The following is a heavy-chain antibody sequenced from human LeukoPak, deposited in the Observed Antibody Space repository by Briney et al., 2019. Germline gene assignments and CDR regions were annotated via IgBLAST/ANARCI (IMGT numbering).Heavy chain of an antibody. CDR2: IRFDGSNR. CDR3: VGDSDF. J-gene: IGHJ4*02. CDR1: GFTFSRYD. Sequence: GGSLRLSCAASGFTFSRYDMDWVRQAPGEGLEWVAFIRFDGSNRYYADSVKGRFTISRDNSKNTLYLQMNSLRIEDTAVYYCVGDSDFWGQGTLVTVSS. V-gene: IGHV3-30*02.